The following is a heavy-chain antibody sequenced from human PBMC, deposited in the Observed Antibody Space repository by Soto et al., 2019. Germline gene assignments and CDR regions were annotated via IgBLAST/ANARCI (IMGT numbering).Heavy chain of an antibody. D-gene: IGHD3-3*01. J-gene: IGHJ4*02. CDR1: GFTFDDYA. CDR3: AKGVAGWYYFDY. V-gene: IGHV3-9*01. CDR2: ISWNVGSI. Sequence: GGSLRLSCAASGFTFDDYAMHWVRQAPGKGLEWVSGISWNVGSIAYADSVKGRFTISRDNAKNSLYLQMNSLRAEDTALYYSAKGVAGWYYFDYWGQGT.